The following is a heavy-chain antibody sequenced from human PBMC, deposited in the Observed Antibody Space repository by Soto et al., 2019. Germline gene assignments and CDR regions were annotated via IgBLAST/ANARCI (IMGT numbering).Heavy chain of an antibody. CDR2: ISGSGGST. V-gene: IGHV3-23*01. CDR3: AKGRFGVVIPSYFDY. Sequence: LSLSCAASGFTLSSYAMSWVRQAPGKGLEWVSAISGSGGSTYYADSVKGRFTISRDNSKNTLYLQMNSLRAEDTAVYYCAKGRFGVVIPSYFDYWGQGTLVTVSS. D-gene: IGHD3-3*01. J-gene: IGHJ4*02. CDR1: GFTLSSYA.